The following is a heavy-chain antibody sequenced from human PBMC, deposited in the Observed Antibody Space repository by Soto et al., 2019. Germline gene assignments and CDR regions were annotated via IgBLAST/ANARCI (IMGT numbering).Heavy chain of an antibody. J-gene: IGHJ4*02. CDR1: GYTFTSYA. CDR3: AREPSDDWLAYYFDY. V-gene: IGHV1-3*01. D-gene: IGHD3-9*01. CDR2: INAGNGNT. Sequence: ALVKVSCKASGYTFTSYAMHWVRQAPGQRLEWMGWINAGNGNTKYSQKFQGRVTITRDTSASTAYMELSSLRSEDTAVYYCAREPSDDWLAYYFDYWGQGTLVTVSS.